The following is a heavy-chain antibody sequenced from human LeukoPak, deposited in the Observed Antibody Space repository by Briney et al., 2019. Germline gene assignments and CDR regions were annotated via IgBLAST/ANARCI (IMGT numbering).Heavy chain of an antibody. V-gene: IGHV1-69*05. CDR2: IIPIFGTA. Sequence: GASVKVSCKASGGTFSSYAISWVRQAPGQGLEWTGGIIPIFGTANYAQKFQGRVTITTDESTSTAYMELSSLRSEDTALYYCARSEDNSSGDYWGQGTLVTVSS. D-gene: IGHD6-19*01. CDR1: GGTFSSYA. J-gene: IGHJ4*02. CDR3: ARSEDNSSGDY.